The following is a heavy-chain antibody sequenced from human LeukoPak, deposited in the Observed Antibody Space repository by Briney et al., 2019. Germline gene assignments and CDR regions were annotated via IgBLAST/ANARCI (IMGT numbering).Heavy chain of an antibody. Sequence: PGGSLRLSCAASGFTVSGNYMSWVRLAPGKGLEWVSLISAANIAYYADSVKGRFTISRDNSKNTLYLQMNSLRAEDTAVYYCAKNQPGYSPTSDYWGQGTLVTVSS. J-gene: IGHJ4*02. V-gene: IGHV3-53*05. D-gene: IGHD5-18*01. CDR3: AKNQPGYSPTSDY. CDR2: ISAANIA. CDR1: GFTVSGNY.